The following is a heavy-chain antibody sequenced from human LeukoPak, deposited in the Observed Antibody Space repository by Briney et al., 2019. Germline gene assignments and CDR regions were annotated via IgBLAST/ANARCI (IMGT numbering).Heavy chain of an antibody. J-gene: IGHJ4*02. Sequence: GGSLRLSCAASGFTFSSYAMHWVRQAPGKGLEWVAVISYDGSNKYYADSVKGRSTISRDNSKNTLYLQMNSLRAEDTAVYYCARLGRITMIVVGSEYWGQGTLVTVSS. V-gene: IGHV3-30*04. CDR2: ISYDGSNK. CDR1: GFTFSSYA. D-gene: IGHD3-22*01. CDR3: ARLGRITMIVVGSEY.